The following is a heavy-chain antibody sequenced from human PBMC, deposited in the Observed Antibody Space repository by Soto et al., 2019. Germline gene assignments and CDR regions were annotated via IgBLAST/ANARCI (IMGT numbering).Heavy chain of an antibody. V-gene: IGHV4-39*01. CDR3: ARGYSSGWYDAENWFDP. D-gene: IGHD6-19*01. Sequence: PSETLSLTCTVSGGSISSSSYYWGWIRQPPGKGLEWIGSIYYSGSTYYNPSLKSRVTISVDTSKNQFSLKLSSVTAADTAVYYCARGYSSGWYDAENWFDPWGQGTLVTVSS. CDR1: GGSISSSSYY. CDR2: IYYSGST. J-gene: IGHJ5*02.